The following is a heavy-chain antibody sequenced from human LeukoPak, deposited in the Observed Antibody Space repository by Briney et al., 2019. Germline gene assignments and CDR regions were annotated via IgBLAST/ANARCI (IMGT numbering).Heavy chain of an antibody. CDR2: IYHSGST. J-gene: IGHJ4*02. CDR1: GGSGGSISSSNY. Sequence: SGTLSLTCAVSGGSGGSISSSNYWSWVRQPPGKGLEWIGEIYHSGSTNYNPSLKSRVTISVDKSKNQFSLKLNSVTAADTAVYYCAGDGPTWDYWGQGTLVTVSS. V-gene: IGHV4-4*02. CDR3: AGDGPTWDY.